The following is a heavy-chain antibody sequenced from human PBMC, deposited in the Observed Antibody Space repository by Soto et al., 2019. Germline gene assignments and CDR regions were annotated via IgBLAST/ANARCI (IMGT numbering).Heavy chain of an antibody. D-gene: IGHD3-3*01. V-gene: IGHV3-23*01. CDR1: GFTFSSYA. CDR2: ISGSGGST. CDR3: AKMADSWSGHSPIRWFDP. Sequence: GGSLRLSCAASGFTFSSYAMSWVRQAPGKGLEWVSAISGSGGSTYYADSVKGRFTIPRDNSKNTLYLQMNSLRAEDTAVYYCAKMADSWSGHSPIRWFDPWGQGTLVTVSS. J-gene: IGHJ5*02.